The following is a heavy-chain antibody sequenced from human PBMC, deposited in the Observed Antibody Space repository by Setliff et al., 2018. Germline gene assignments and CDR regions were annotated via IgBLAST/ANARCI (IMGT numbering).Heavy chain of an antibody. D-gene: IGHD3-3*01. Sequence: GASVKVSCKASGYTFTSYGISWVRQAPGQGLEWMGWISAYNGNTNYAQKLQGRVTMTTDTSTSTAYMELRSLRSDDTAVYYCARDRGYNFWSGYFVKDYFDYWGQGTLVTVS. CDR2: ISAYNGNT. V-gene: IGHV1-18*01. CDR1: GYTFTSYG. CDR3: ARDRGYNFWSGYFVKDYFDY. J-gene: IGHJ4*02.